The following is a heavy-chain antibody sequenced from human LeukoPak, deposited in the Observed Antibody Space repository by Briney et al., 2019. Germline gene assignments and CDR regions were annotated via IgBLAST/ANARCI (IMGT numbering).Heavy chain of an antibody. V-gene: IGHV4-59*08. CDR2: IYYTGAT. CDR1: GASIGSNY. J-gene: IGHJ4*02. Sequence: SETLSLTCTVSGASIGSNYWTWIRQPPGKGLEYIGYIYYTGATNYNPSLKSRVTISVDTSKNQFSLKMTSVTAADTAVYFCAKYGNSGWVIDNWGQGTLVTVSS. D-gene: IGHD6-19*01. CDR3: AKYGNSGWVIDN.